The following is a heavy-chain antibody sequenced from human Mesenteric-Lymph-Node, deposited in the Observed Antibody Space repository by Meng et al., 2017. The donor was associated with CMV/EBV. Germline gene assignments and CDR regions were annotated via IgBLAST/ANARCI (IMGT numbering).Heavy chain of an antibody. V-gene: IGHV4-30-4*08. Sequence: SETLSLTCTVSGASISSGDYYWTWIRQSPGKGLEWIGYIYNSGNTYYSPSLKSRVTISLVASKSQFSLNLTSVTAADTAVYYCVRVDSVQLWFGKYRDYWGHGTLVTVSS. CDR1: GASISSGDYY. CDR2: IYNSGNT. D-gene: IGHD3-10*01. J-gene: IGHJ4*01. CDR3: VRVDSVQLWFGKYRDY.